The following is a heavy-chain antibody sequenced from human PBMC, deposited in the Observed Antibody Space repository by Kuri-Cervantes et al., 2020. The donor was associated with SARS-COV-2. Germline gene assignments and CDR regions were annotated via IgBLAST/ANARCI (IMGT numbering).Heavy chain of an antibody. Sequence: GESLKISCAASGFTFSSYAMSWVRQAPGKGLEWVAFIRYDGSNKYYADSVKGRFTISRDNSRNTLFLQMSGLKSEDTSIYYCAKDRGAYQNALAYWGQGTLVTVSS. CDR2: IRYDGSNK. J-gene: IGHJ4*02. CDR1: GFTFSSYA. CDR3: AKDRGAYQNALAY. V-gene: IGHV3-30*02. D-gene: IGHD1-26*01.